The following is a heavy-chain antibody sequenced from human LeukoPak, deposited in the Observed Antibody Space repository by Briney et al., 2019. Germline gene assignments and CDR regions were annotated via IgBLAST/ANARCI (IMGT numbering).Heavy chain of an antibody. V-gene: IGHV1-69*13. J-gene: IGHJ4*02. CDR1: GGTFSSYA. Sequence: SVKVSCKASGGTFSSYAIRWVRQAPGQGLEWMGGIIPIFGTANYAQKFQGRVTITADESTSTAYMELSSLRSEDTAVYYCARERPPRYVFFDYWGQGTLVTVSS. D-gene: IGHD5-12*01. CDR2: IIPIFGTA. CDR3: ARERPPRYVFFDY.